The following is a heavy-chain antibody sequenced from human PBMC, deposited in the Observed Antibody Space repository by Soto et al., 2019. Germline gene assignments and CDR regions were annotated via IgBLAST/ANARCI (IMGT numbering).Heavy chain of an antibody. CDR3: ASGGAGSGPFTWELPDH. V-gene: IGHV1-45*02. J-gene: IGHJ4*02. CDR2: ITAFNGDV. D-gene: IGHD1-26*01. Sequence: QMQLVQSGAEVKKTGSTVTVSCKALGNTFTYRYLHWVRQAPEQALEWMGWITAFNGDVHYAHKSQERVTITRDRSINTAYMRMSSLRSEDTAMYYCASGGAGSGPFTWELPDHWGQGTLVTVSS. CDR1: GNTFTYRY.